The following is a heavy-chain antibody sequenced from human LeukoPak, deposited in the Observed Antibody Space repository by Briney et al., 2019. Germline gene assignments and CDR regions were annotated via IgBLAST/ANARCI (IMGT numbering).Heavy chain of an antibody. J-gene: IGHJ4*02. CDR2: IKQDGSEK. CDR1: GFTFSSYW. Sequence: GGSLRLSCAAPGFTFSSYWMTWVRQAPGKGLEWVANIKQDGSEKYYVDSVKGRFTISRDNAKNSLYLQMNSLRAEDTALYYCARRSKVMGYFDYWGQGTLVTVSS. CDR3: ARRSKVMGYFDY. D-gene: IGHD2-8*01. V-gene: IGHV3-7*03.